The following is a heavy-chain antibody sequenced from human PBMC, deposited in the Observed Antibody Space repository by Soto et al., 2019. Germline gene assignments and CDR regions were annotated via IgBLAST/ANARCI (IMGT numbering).Heavy chain of an antibody. D-gene: IGHD6-19*01. CDR3: AKDRGWSSADLDY. Sequence: QVQLVESGGGVVQPGRSLRLSCAASGFTFSSFGMHWVRQVPGKGLEWVALISYDGSKKYYADSVKGRFTISRDKSKNTVYLQMNSLRVEDTAVYYCAKDRGWSSADLDYWGQGTLVTVSS. CDR1: GFTFSSFG. J-gene: IGHJ4*02. CDR2: ISYDGSKK. V-gene: IGHV3-30*18.